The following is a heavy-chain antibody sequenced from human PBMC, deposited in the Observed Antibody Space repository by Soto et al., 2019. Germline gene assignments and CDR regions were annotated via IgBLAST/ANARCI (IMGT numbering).Heavy chain of an antibody. Sequence: QVQLQESGPGLVKPSQTLSLTCTVSGGSISSGGYYWTWIRQHPGKGLEWIGYIYYSGITFYNPSLKSPVTISVDTSKNQFSLKLNSVTAADTAVYYCARDEVQGLAAGGRFAYWGQGTLVTVSS. CDR1: GGSISSGGYY. J-gene: IGHJ4*02. V-gene: IGHV4-31*01. CDR2: IYYSGIT. D-gene: IGHD6-13*01. CDR3: ARDEVQGLAAGGRFAY.